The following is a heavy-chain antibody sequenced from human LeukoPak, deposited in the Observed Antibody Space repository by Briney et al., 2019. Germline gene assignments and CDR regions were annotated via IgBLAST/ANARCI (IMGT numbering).Heavy chain of an antibody. V-gene: IGHV4-34*01. J-gene: IGHJ6*02. CDR3: ARGRPGYFESSGYYKHYYSYDMDV. D-gene: IGHD3-22*01. Sequence: SETLSLTCGVYGGSFSGYYWSWIRQPPGKGLEWVGEINHSESTNYNPSLKSRVTISLDTSKSQFFLKLSSVTAADTAVYYCARGRPGYFESSGYYKHYYSYDMDVWGQGTTVTVFS. CDR1: GGSFSGYY. CDR2: INHSEST.